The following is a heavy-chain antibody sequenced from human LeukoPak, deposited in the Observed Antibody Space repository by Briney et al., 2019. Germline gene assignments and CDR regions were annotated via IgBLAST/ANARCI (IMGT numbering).Heavy chain of an antibody. Sequence: GGSLRLSCAASGFTFSTYAMSWVRQAPGKGLEWVSAISGSGGSTYYADSVKGRFTISRDKSKNTLYLQMNSLRAEDTAAYYCAKDVAYSGSYYSWFDPWGQGILVTVSS. V-gene: IGHV3-23*01. D-gene: IGHD1-26*01. CDR1: GFTFSTYA. J-gene: IGHJ5*02. CDR2: ISGSGGST. CDR3: AKDVAYSGSYYSWFDP.